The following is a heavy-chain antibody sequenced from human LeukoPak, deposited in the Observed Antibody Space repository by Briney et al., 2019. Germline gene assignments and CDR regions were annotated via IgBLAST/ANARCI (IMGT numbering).Heavy chain of an antibody. CDR2: ISGSGSDM. CDR1: GFGFSDSY. CDR3: STDPRLLIY. Sequence: GGSLRLSCVVSGFGFSDSYMTWIRQTPGKGLEWLAYISGSGSDMYYADSVKGRFTISRDNAKNSLYLQMNSLRPDDTALYFCSTDPRLLIYWGHGTLVTVSS. D-gene: IGHD2-8*01. J-gene: IGHJ4*01. V-gene: IGHV3-11*01.